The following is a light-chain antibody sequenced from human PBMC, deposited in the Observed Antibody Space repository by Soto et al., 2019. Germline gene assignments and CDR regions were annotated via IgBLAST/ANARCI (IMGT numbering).Light chain of an antibody. CDR1: QSVGYH. Sequence: EIVLTQSPATLSLSPGERATLSCRASQSVGYHLAWYQQKPGQAPRLLIYDASNRATGIPARFSGSGSGTDFTLAISSLEPEDFAVYYCQQRSNWPPWTFGQGTRVEVK. CDR3: QQRSNWPPWT. V-gene: IGKV3-11*01. CDR2: DAS. J-gene: IGKJ1*01.